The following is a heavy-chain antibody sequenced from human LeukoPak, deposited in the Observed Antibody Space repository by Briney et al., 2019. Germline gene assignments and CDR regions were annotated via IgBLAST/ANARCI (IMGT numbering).Heavy chain of an antibody. CDR2: RKEDGSEK. J-gene: IGHJ3*01. CDR3: ARNLRYFDWLLRTNAFDF. CDR1: GFTFSSYW. D-gene: IGHD3-9*01. V-gene: IGHV3-7*01. Sequence: GGSLRLSCAASGFTFSSYWMSWVRQAPGEGLEWVANRKEDGSEKYYVDSVKGRFTISRDNAKNSLYLQMNSLRAEDTAVYSCARNLRYFDWLLRTNAFDFWGQGTMVTVSS.